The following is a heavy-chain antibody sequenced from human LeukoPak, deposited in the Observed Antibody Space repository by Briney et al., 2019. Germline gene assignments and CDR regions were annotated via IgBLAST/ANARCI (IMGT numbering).Heavy chain of an antibody. CDR2: ISGDSGAT. V-gene: IGHV3-23*01. Sequence: GGSLRLSCAASGFIFSNYAMAWVRQAPGTGLEWVSTISGDSGATYFADSVKGRFTISRDNSKDALYLQMSSLRAEDTAVYFCAKEGAAAGTFYYYYGMDVWGQGTTVTVSS. D-gene: IGHD6-13*01. J-gene: IGHJ6*02. CDR3: AKEGAAAGTFYYYYGMDV. CDR1: GFIFSNYA.